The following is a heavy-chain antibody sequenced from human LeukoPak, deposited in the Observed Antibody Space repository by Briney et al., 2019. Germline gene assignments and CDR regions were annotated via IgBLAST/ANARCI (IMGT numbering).Heavy chain of an antibody. CDR3: ARAGGGAYDTSGYSSKHRRSWYFDL. V-gene: IGHV4-34*12. D-gene: IGHD3-22*01. Sequence: PSETLSLTCAVYGASFSGYYWSWIRQPPGKGLEWIGEIFHSGSTNYNPSLKSRVTMSVDTSKNQFSLKVNSVTAADTATYYCARAGGGAYDTSGYSSKHRRSWYFDLWGRGTLVTVSS. CDR2: IFHSGST. CDR1: GASFSGYY. J-gene: IGHJ2*01.